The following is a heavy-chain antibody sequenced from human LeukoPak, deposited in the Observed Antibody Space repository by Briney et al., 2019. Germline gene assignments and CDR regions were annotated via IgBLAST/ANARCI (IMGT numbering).Heavy chain of an antibody. CDR3: ARLLGYYDSSGVFDY. CDR2: IYYSGST. V-gene: IGHV4-39*01. D-gene: IGHD3-22*01. J-gene: IGHJ4*02. CDR1: GGSISSSSYY. Sequence: SETLSLTCTVSGGSISSSSYYWGWIRQPPGKGLEWIGSIYYSGSTYYNPSLKSRVTISVDTSKNQFSLKLSSVTAADTAVYYCARLLGYYDSSGVFDYWGQGTLVTVSS.